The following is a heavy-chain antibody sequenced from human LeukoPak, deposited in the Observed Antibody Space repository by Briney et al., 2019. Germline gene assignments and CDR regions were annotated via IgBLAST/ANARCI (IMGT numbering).Heavy chain of an antibody. V-gene: IGHV3-7*01. CDR1: GFSFNNDW. J-gene: IGHJ4*02. Sequence: GGSLRLSCATSGFSFNNDWMDWVRQAPGKGLEWVANITQDGSEKNCLDSVKGRFTISRDNAQNSLYLQMNGLRVEDTAVYYCTRRLDEWGQGTLVTVSS. D-gene: IGHD3-16*01. CDR3: TRRLDE. CDR2: ITQDGSEK.